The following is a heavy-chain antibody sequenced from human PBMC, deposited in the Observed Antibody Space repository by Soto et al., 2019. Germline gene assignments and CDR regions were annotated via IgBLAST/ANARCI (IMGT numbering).Heavy chain of an antibody. CDR1: GFTVSTYG. J-gene: IGHJ4*02. CDR2: ISRDGGTK. D-gene: IGHD2-8*02. Sequence: QVQLVESGGGVVQPGRSLRLSCAVFGFTVSTYGMHWVRQAPDKGLEWVAVISRDGGTKYYADSVKGRFTISKDNSRNTLYLEMNNLRGDDMGVYYCTGEVASGYWGQGTLVIVSS. CDR3: TGEVASGY. V-gene: IGHV3-30*03.